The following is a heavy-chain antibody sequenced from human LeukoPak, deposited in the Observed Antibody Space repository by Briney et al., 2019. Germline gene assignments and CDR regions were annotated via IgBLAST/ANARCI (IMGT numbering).Heavy chain of an antibody. J-gene: IGHJ4*02. D-gene: IGHD5-12*01. Sequence: GGSLRLSCAASGFTFDDYAMHWVRQAPGKGLEWVSGISWNSGSIGYADSVKGRFTISRDNAKNSLYLQMNSLRAEDTALYYCAKDIFGSGYYYFDYWGQGTLVTVSS. CDR2: ISWNSGSI. CDR3: AKDIFGSGYYYFDY. CDR1: GFTFDDYA. V-gene: IGHV3-9*01.